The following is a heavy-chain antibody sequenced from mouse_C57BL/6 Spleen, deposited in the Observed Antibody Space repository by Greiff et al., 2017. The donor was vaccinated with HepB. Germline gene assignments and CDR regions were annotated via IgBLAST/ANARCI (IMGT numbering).Heavy chain of an antibody. V-gene: IGHV5-9-1*02. CDR3: TRVPSPYYGSRYWYFDV. J-gene: IGHJ1*03. CDR2: ISSGGDYI. CDR1: GFTFSSYA. D-gene: IGHD1-1*01. Sequence: EVMLVESGEGLVKPGGSLKLSCAASGFTFSSYAMSWVRQTPEKRLEWVAYISSGGDYIYYADTVKGRFTISRDNARNTLYLQMSSLKSEDTAMYYCTRVPSPYYGSRYWYFDVWGTGTTVTVSS.